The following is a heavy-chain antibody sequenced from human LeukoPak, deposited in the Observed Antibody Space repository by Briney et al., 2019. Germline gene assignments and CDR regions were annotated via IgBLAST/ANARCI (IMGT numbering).Heavy chain of an antibody. J-gene: IGHJ4*02. CDR1: GGTFSSYA. CDR3: ARGHNIAPSFDY. Sequence: ASVKVSCKASGGTFSSYAISWVRQAPGQGLEWMGWINPNTGVTNYAQKFQDRVTVTRDTSISTAYMELSRLRSDDTTVYYCARGHNIAPSFDYWGQGTQVTVSS. CDR2: INPNTGVT. D-gene: IGHD1-14*01. V-gene: IGHV1-2*02.